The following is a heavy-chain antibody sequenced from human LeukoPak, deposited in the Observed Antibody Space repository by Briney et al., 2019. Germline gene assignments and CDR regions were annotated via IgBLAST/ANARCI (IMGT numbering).Heavy chain of an antibody. CDR2: ISAGATST. V-gene: IGHV3-23*01. J-gene: IGHJ4*02. CDR3: ARVAYCSSGTCYLPDY. Sequence: GGSLRLSCAASGFTFTTHAMAWVRQAPDKGLEWISAISAGATSTYYIDSAKGRFTISRDNSKNTLSLQMNSLRGEDTAVYYCARVAYCSSGTCYLPDYWGQGTLVTVSS. D-gene: IGHD2-15*01. CDR1: GFTFTTHA.